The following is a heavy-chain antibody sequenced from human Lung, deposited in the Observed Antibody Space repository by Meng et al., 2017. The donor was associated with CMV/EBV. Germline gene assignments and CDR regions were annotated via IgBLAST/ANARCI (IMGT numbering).Heavy chain of an antibody. D-gene: IGHD3-3*01. Sequence: TLSLXXTVSGGSISSGDYYWSWIRQSPGKGLEWIGYIYYSGSTYYNPSLKGRVTISLDTSKNQFSLKLSSVTAADTAVYYCARVGSDFWSGYWPWGQGTLVTVSS. CDR1: GGSISSGDYY. CDR2: IYYSGST. J-gene: IGHJ5*02. V-gene: IGHV4-30-4*08. CDR3: ARVGSDFWSGYWP.